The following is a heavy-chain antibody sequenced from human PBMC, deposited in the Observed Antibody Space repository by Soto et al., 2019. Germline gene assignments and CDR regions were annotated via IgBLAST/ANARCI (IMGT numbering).Heavy chain of an antibody. D-gene: IGHD4-4*01. Sequence: EVQLVESGGGLVQPGGSLRLSCAASGFTFGSYSMNWVRQAPGKGLEWVSYISSSSSTIYYADSVKGRFTISRDNAKNSLYLQMNSLRDEDTAVYYCAREDYSSYYYYYGMDVWGQGTTVTVSS. CDR2: ISSSSSTI. J-gene: IGHJ6*02. CDR1: GFTFGSYS. V-gene: IGHV3-48*02. CDR3: AREDYSSYYYYYGMDV.